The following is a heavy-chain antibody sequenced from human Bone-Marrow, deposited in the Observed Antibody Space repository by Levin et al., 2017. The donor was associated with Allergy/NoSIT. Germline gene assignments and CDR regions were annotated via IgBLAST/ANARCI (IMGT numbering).Heavy chain of an antibody. V-gene: IGHV4-59*01. D-gene: IGHD6-13*01. Sequence: SETLSLTCTVSGGSISSYYWSWIRQPPGKGLEWIGYIYYSGSTNYNPSLKSRVTISVDTSKNQFSLKLSSVTAADTAVYYCARAAAGPTFDYWGQGTLVTVSS. CDR3: ARAAAGPTFDY. J-gene: IGHJ4*02. CDR1: GGSISSYY. CDR2: IYYSGST.